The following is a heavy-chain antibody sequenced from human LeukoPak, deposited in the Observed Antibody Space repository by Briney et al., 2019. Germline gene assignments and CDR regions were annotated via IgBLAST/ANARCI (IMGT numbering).Heavy chain of an antibody. V-gene: IGHV4-34*01. CDR3: ARGRYYDFWSGYSWFDP. D-gene: IGHD3-3*01. CDR2: INHSGST. CDR1: GGSFSGYY. J-gene: IGHJ5*02. Sequence: SETLSLTCAVYGGSFSGYYWSWIRQPPGKGLEWIGEINHSGSTNYNPSLKSRVTISVDTSKNQFSLKLSSVTAADTAVYYCARGRYYDFWSGYSWFDPWGQGTLVTVSS.